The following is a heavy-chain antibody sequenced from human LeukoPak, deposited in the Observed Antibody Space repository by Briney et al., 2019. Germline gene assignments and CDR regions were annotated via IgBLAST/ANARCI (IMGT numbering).Heavy chain of an antibody. D-gene: IGHD3-3*01. CDR2: VDGSGSTT. CDR1: GFTFSGYA. Sequence: GGSLRLSCAASGFTFSGYAMSWVRQAPGKGLEWVSAVDGSGSTTFYADSVKGRFTISRDNSKNTLYLQMNSLRADDTAVYYCAKGYDFWSGGIDYWGQGTLVTVSS. V-gene: IGHV3-23*01. CDR3: AKGYDFWSGGIDY. J-gene: IGHJ4*02.